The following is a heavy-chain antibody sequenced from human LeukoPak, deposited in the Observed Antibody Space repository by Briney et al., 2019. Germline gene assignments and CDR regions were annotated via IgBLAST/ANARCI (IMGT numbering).Heavy chain of an antibody. CDR3: ARIWSGLIY. CDR1: GGSISSSSYY. D-gene: IGHD3-3*01. Sequence: SQTLSLTCTVSGGSISSSSYYWGWIRQPPGKGLEWIGSIYYSGSTYYNPSLKSRVTISVDTSKNQFSLKLSSVTAADTAVHYCARIWSGLIYWGQGTLVTVSS. CDR2: IYYSGST. J-gene: IGHJ4*02. V-gene: IGHV4-39*01.